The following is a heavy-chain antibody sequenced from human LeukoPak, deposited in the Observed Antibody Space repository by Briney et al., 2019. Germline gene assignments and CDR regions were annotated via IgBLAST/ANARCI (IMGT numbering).Heavy chain of an antibody. CDR1: GYTFTSYG. CDR3: ARHLYDSSGYYYPYWYFDL. Sequence: ASVKVSCKASGYTFTSYGISWVRQAPGQGLEWMGWISAYNGNTNYAQKLQGRVTMTTDTSTSTAYMELRSLRSDDTAVYYCARHLYDSSGYYYPYWYFDLWGRGTLVTVSS. J-gene: IGHJ2*01. D-gene: IGHD3-22*01. V-gene: IGHV1-18*01. CDR2: ISAYNGNT.